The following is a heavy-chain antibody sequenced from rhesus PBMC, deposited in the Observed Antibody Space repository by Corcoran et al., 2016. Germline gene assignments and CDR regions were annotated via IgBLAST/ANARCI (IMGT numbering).Heavy chain of an antibody. CDR1: GFSLRTSGLG. V-gene: IGHV2S1*01. D-gene: IGHD1-20*01. Sequence: QVTLKESGPALVKPTQTLTLTCTFPGFSLRTSGLGINWIRQPPGKALEWLPSVYLDDDKGYTTSLKSILTISKDTSKNQVVLTMTNMDPVDTATYYCARRDVWNNGIIDYWGQGVLVTVSS. CDR3: ARRDVWNNGIIDY. J-gene: IGHJ4*01. CDR2: VYLDDDK.